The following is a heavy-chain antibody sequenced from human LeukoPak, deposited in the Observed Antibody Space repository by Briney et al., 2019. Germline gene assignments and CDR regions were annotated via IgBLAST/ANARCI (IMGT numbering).Heavy chain of an antibody. J-gene: IGHJ4*02. CDR3: ARESSGGSFDY. V-gene: IGHV4-59*01. CDR1: GGSISSYY. CDR2: ISYSGST. D-gene: IGHD2-15*01. Sequence: SETLSLTCTVSGGSISSYYWSWIRQPPGKGLEWIGYISYSGSTNFNPSLKSRVTISVDTSKNQFSLKLSSVTTADTAVYYCARESSGGSFDYWGQGTLVTVSS.